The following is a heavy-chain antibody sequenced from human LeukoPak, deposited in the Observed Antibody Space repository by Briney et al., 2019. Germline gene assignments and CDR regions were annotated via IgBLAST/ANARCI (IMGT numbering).Heavy chain of an antibody. CDR3: ARGGTQWLAT. V-gene: IGHV1-8*01. CDR1: GYTFTSYD. J-gene: IGHJ5*02. CDR2: MNPNSGNT. D-gene: IGHD6-19*01. Sequence: GGSLRLSCAASGYTFTSYDINWVRQATGQGLEWMGWMNPNSGNTGHAQKFQGRVTMTRNTSISTAYMELSSLRSEDTAVYYCARGGTQWLATWGQGTLVTVSS.